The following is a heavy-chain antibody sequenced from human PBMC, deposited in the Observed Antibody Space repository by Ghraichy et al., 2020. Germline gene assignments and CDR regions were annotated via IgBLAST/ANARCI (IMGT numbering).Heavy chain of an antibody. J-gene: IGHJ4*02. V-gene: IGHV4-39*01. CDR2: INYSGST. CDR1: GGSIRSSSYY. CDR3: ARHVGWYGEFDY. Sequence: SETLSPTCTVSGGSIRSSSYYWGWTRQPPGKGLEWIGSINYSGSTYYNPSLKSRVTISVDTSKNQFSLKLSSVTAADMAVYYCARHVGWYGEFDYWGQGTLVTVSS. D-gene: IGHD3-10*01.